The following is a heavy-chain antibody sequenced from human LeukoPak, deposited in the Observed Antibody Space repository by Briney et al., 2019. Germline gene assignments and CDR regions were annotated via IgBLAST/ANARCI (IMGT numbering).Heavy chain of an antibody. J-gene: IGHJ4*02. CDR3: AKDSSSFELDY. V-gene: IGHV3-30*18. CDR2: ISYDGSNK. CDR1: GFTFSSYG. Sequence: PGRSLRLSCAASGFTFSSYGMHWVRQAPGKGLEWVAVISYDGSNKYYADSVKGRFTISRDNPKNTLYLQMNSLRAEDTAVYYCAKDSSSFELDYWGQGTLVTVSS. D-gene: IGHD6-6*01.